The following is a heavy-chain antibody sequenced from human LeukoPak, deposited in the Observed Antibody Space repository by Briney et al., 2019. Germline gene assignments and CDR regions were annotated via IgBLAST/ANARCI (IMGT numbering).Heavy chain of an antibody. Sequence: ASVKVSCKASGYTFTSYDINWVRQATGQGLEWMGWMNPNSGNTGYAQKFQGRVTMTRNTSISTAYMELSSLRSEDTAVYCCARPVVTAMHYYFDYWGQGTLVTVSS. CDR3: ARPVVTAMHYYFDY. D-gene: IGHD2-21*02. CDR1: GYTFTSYD. V-gene: IGHV1-8*01. J-gene: IGHJ4*02. CDR2: MNPNSGNT.